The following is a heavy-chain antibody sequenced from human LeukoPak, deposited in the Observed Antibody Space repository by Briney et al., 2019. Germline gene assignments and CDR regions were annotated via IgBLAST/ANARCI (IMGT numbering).Heavy chain of an antibody. J-gene: IGHJ4*02. Sequence: ASVKVSCKASGYTVTNYGIIWVRQSPGQGLECMGWISVYYGNTKYPQKLQDRVTMTTDTSTITGYMELRNLRSGETAVYYCARDLARVAVAGTLDYWGQGNLVTVSS. D-gene: IGHD6-19*01. V-gene: IGHV1-18*01. CDR1: GYTVTNYG. CDR2: ISVYYGNT. CDR3: ARDLARVAVAGTLDY.